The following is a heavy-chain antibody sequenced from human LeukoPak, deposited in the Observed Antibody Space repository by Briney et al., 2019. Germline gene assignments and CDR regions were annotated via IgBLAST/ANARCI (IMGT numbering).Heavy chain of an antibody. D-gene: IGHD5-12*01. V-gene: IGHV3-30*02. CDR2: VRFNGGNE. Sequence: GGSLRLSCTASGFALSSYGMHWVRQAPGKGLEWLAFVRFNGGNEYYADSVKGRFTISRDTSKNTLFLQMKSLRVEDTAVYSWARVSNSGYHSGGSTYWGLGTLVTVSS. J-gene: IGHJ4*02. CDR3: ARVSNSGYHSGGSTY. CDR1: GFALSSYG.